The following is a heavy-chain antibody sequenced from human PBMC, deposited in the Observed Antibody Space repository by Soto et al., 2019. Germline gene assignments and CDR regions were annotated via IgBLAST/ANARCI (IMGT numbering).Heavy chain of an antibody. D-gene: IGHD5-12*01. CDR1: GFTFSSYW. CDR3: ARDPRRPDSGYDADY. CDR2: IKQDGSEK. J-gene: IGHJ4*02. V-gene: IGHV3-7*03. Sequence: GGSLRLSCAASGFTFSSYWMSWVRQAPGKGLEWVANIKQDGSEKYYVDSVKGRFTISRDNAKNSLYLQMNSLRAEDTAVYYCARDPRRPDSGYDADYWGQGTLVTVSS.